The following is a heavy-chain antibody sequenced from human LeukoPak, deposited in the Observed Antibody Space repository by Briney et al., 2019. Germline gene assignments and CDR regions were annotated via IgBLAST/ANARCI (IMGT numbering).Heavy chain of an antibody. D-gene: IGHD3-10*01. J-gene: IGHJ4*02. Sequence: PGGSLRLSCAASGFTFSSYEMNWVRQAPGKGLEWVSYISSSGSTIYYADSVKGRCTISRDNAKNSLYLQMNSLRAEDTAVYYCARVITMVRGVIPELVFDYWGQGTLVTVSS. CDR1: GFTFSSYE. V-gene: IGHV3-48*03. CDR2: ISSSGSTI. CDR3: ARVITMVRGVIPELVFDY.